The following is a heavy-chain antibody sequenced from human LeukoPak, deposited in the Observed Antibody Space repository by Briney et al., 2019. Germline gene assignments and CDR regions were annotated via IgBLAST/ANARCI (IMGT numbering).Heavy chain of an antibody. V-gene: IGHV3-23*01. J-gene: IGHJ5*02. Sequence: PGGSLRLSCVGSGFMFNMYALTWVRQAPGKGLEWVSGITTRGGNTYYADSVKGRFTISRDNAKNSLYLQMNSLRAEDTAVYYCARSQWNPGKTTQTTWGQGTLVTVSS. CDR2: ITTRGGNT. CDR1: GFMFNMYA. CDR3: ARSQWNPGKTTQTT. D-gene: IGHD1-1*01.